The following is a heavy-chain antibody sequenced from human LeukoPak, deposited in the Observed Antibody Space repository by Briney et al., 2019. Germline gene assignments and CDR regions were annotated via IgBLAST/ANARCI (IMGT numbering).Heavy chain of an antibody. D-gene: IGHD6-19*01. CDR1: GYSFTSYW. CDR3: ARSHGYSSPRYYLDY. J-gene: IGHJ4*02. Sequence: GESLKISCKGSGYSFTSYWIGWVRQMPGKGLEWMGIIYPGDSDTRYSPSFQGQVTISADKSISTAYLQWSSLKASDTAMYYCARSHGYSSPRYYLDYWGQGTLVTVSS. CDR2: IYPGDSDT. V-gene: IGHV5-51*01.